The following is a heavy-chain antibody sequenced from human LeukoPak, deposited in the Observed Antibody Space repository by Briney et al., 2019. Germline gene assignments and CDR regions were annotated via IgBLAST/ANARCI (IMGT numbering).Heavy chain of an antibody. CDR3: AKKSYYYGSTGYYDY. CDR1: GFTFSSYA. Sequence: GGSLRLPCAVSGFTFSSYAMSWVRQAPGKGLEWVSGISGSGDSTYYADSVKGRFTISRDNSKNTLYLQMNSLRAEDTAVYYRAKKSYYYGSTGYYDYWGQGTLVTVSS. D-gene: IGHD3-22*01. CDR2: ISGSGDST. J-gene: IGHJ4*02. V-gene: IGHV3-23*01.